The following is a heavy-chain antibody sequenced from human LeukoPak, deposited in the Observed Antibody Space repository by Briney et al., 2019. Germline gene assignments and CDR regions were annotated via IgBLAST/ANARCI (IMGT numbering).Heavy chain of an antibody. CDR2: ISPYTTKT. CDR3: AREGGVGPTAPPDYYSYQMDV. V-gene: IGHV1-18*01. J-gene: IGHJ6*03. CDR1: GYTFLSYG. D-gene: IGHD1-26*01. Sequence: VKVSCKASGYTFLSYGITWVRQAPGQGLEWMGWISPYTTKTNYAQSLQGRVTMTTDTSTSTAYMELRSLRSDDTAVYYCAREGGVGPTAPPDYYSYQMDVWGKGTTVTVSS.